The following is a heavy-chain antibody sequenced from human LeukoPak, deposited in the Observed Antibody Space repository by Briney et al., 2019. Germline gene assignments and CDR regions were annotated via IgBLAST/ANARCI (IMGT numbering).Heavy chain of an antibody. Sequence: GESLKISCKGSGYSFTSYRIGWVRQMPGKGLEWMGIIYPGDSDTRYSPSFQGQVTISADKSFSTAYLQWSSLKASDTAMYYCARYHAGYSGYELPDYWGQGTLVTVSS. D-gene: IGHD5-12*01. CDR2: IYPGDSDT. CDR3: ARYHAGYSGYELPDY. J-gene: IGHJ4*02. CDR1: GYSFTSYR. V-gene: IGHV5-51*01.